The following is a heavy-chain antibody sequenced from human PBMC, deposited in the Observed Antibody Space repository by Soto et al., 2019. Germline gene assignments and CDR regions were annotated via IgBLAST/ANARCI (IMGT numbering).Heavy chain of an antibody. CDR3: ARALRSSRGGFDP. Sequence: SETLSLTCTVCGGSISSGCYYWSWIRQHPGKGLEWIGYIYYSGSTYYNPSLRSRVTISVDTSKNQFSLKLSSVTAADTAVYYCARALRSSRGGFDPWGQRTLVAVSS. CDR2: IYYSGST. V-gene: IGHV4-31*03. CDR1: GGSISSGCYY. J-gene: IGHJ5*02. D-gene: IGHD5-12*01.